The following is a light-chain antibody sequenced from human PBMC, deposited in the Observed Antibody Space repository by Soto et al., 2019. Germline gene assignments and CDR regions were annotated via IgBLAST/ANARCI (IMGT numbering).Light chain of an antibody. CDR3: SSYPHGSTYV. CDR1: SSDVGFYNY. V-gene: IGLV2-14*01. Sequence: QSVLTQPASVSGSPGQSITISCTGTSSDVGFYNYVSWYQQQHPGKAPKLMIYEVDNRPSGVSIRFSGSKSGKTASLTISGLQAEDEADYYCSSYPHGSTYVFGTGTKVTVL. J-gene: IGLJ1*01. CDR2: EVD.